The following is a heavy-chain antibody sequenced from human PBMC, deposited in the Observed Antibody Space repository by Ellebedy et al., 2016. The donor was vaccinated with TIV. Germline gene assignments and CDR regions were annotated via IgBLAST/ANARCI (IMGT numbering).Heavy chain of an antibody. CDR1: GFTFSSYT. V-gene: IGHV3-21*01. CDR2: ITSNGAHI. J-gene: IGHJ4*02. CDR3: ARERLSLEAAFDY. Sequence: GGSLRLSCEASGFTFSSYTMNWVRQAPGKGLEWISLITSNGAHIYYADSVKGRFTISRDNAKNSLYLQLNNLRAEDTAVYFCARERLSLEAAFDYWGRGTLVTVSS. D-gene: IGHD3-10*01.